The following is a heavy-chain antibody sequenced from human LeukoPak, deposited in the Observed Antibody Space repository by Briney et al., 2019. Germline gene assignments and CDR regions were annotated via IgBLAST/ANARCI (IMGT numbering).Heavy chain of an antibody. CDR2: INSNGGST. CDR3: ASAAGPFDN. V-gene: IGHV3-64*04. J-gene: IGHJ4*02. Sequence: GGSLRLSCSASEFTFSSYAMHWVRQAPGKGLEYVSAINSNGGSTYYADSVKGRFTISRDNSKNTLYLQMNSLRAEDTALYYCASAAGPFDNWGQGTLVTVSS. D-gene: IGHD6-19*01. CDR1: EFTFSSYA.